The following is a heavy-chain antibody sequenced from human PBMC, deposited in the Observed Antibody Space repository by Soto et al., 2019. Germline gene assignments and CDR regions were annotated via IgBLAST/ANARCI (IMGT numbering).Heavy chain of an antibody. CDR1: GYTFTSYG. Sequence: QVQLVQSGAEVKKPGASVKVSCKASGYTFTSYGISWVRQAPGQGLEWMGWISAYNGNTNYAQKLQGRVTMTTDTSTSTAYMDLRSLRSDDTAVYYCASDIVLMVYANNWFDPWGQGTLVTVSS. CDR3: ASDIVLMVYANNWFDP. V-gene: IGHV1-18*01. D-gene: IGHD2-8*01. CDR2: ISAYNGNT. J-gene: IGHJ5*02.